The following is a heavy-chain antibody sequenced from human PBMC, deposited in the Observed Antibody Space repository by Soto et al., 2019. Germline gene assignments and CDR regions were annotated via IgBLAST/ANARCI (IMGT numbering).Heavy chain of an antibody. CDR2: IWYDGSNK. Sequence: GGSLRLSCAASGFTFSSYGMHWVRQAPGKGLEWVAVIWYDGSNKYYADSVKGRFTISRDNSKNTLYLQMNSLRAEDTAVYYCARERRLWFGEKKPNYGMDVWGQGTTVTVSS. J-gene: IGHJ6*02. V-gene: IGHV3-33*01. D-gene: IGHD3-10*01. CDR1: GFTFSSYG. CDR3: ARERRLWFGEKKPNYGMDV.